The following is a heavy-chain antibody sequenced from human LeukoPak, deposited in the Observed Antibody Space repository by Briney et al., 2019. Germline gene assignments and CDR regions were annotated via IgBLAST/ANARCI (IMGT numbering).Heavy chain of an antibody. CDR1: GGSISSYY. D-gene: IGHD3-22*01. CDR3: ARVLMLERYYYDSSGYYYVDY. V-gene: IGHV4-59*12. J-gene: IGHJ4*02. Sequence: SETLSLTCTVSGGSISSYYWSWIRQPPGKGLEWIGYIYYSGSTNYNPSLKSRVTISVDTSKNQFSLKLSSVTAADTAVYYCARVLMLERYYYDSSGYYYVDYWGQGTLVTVSS. CDR2: IYYSGST.